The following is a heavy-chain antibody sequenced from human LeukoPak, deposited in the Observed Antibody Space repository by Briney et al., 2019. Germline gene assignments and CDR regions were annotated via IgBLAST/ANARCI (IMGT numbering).Heavy chain of an antibody. CDR1: GFTVSSNY. Sequence: XGSLRLSCAASGFTVSSNYMNWVRQAPGKGLEWVSVIYGGGNTDYADSVKGRFTISRDNSKNTLFLQMNSLRAEDTAVYYCVRANTMIVAQYYFHYWGQGTLVTVSS. D-gene: IGHD3-22*01. CDR2: IYGGGNT. J-gene: IGHJ4*02. V-gene: IGHV3-53*01. CDR3: VRANTMIVAQYYFHY.